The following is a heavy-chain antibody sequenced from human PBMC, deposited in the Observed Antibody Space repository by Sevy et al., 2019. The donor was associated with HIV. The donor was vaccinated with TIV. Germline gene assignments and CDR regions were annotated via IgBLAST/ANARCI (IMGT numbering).Heavy chain of an antibody. CDR1: GFTFSSYA. J-gene: IGHJ6*02. D-gene: IGHD6-13*01. CDR2: ISSSSSHI. Sequence: GGSLRLSCAASGFTFSSYAMNWVRQAPGKGLEWVSSISSSSSHIYAAYSLKGRFTISRDNAKNSLFLQMNSLTAEDTAIYYCARVAADDPDFYYYGMDVWGQGTTVTVSS. V-gene: IGHV3-21*03. CDR3: ARVAADDPDFYYYGMDV.